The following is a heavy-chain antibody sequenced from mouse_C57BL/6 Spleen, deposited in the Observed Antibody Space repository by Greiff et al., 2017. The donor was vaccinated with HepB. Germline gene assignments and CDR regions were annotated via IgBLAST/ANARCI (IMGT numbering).Heavy chain of an antibody. CDR2: IDPETGGT. V-gene: IGHV1-15*01. CDR3: TRWITTVVATDAMDY. Sequence: QVQLKQSGAELVRPGASVTLSCKASGYTFTDYEMHWVKQTPVHGLEWIGAIDPETGGTAYNQKFKGKAILTADKSSSTAYMELRSLTSEDSAVYYCTRWITTVVATDAMDYWGQGTSVTVSS. J-gene: IGHJ4*01. D-gene: IGHD1-1*01. CDR1: GYTFTDYE.